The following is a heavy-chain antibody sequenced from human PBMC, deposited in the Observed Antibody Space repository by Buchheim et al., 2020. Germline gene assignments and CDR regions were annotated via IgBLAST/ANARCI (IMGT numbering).Heavy chain of an antibody. V-gene: IGHV4-34*01. CDR3: ARGGYYYGSGSYSDY. J-gene: IGHJ4*02. D-gene: IGHD3-10*01. CDR2: INHSGST. Sequence: QVQLQQWGAGLLKPSETLSLTCAVYGGYFSGYYWSWIRQPPGKGLEWIGEINHSGSTNYNPSLKSRVTISVDTSKNQFSLKLSSVTAADTAVYYCARGGYYYGSGSYSDYWGQGTL. CDR1: GGYFSGYY.